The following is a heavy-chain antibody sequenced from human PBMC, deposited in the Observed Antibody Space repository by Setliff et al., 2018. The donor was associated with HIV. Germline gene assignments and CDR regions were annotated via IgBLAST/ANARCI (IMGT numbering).Heavy chain of an antibody. CDR3: TKGGERDGYNPIGFDY. CDR2: ILTIFGTA. J-gene: IGHJ4*02. CDR1: GGSFRSYT. D-gene: IGHD1-1*01. V-gene: IGHV1-69*13. Sequence: SVKVSCKTSGGSFRSYTISWVRQAPGQGIEWMGEILTIFGTANYAQKFQGRVTITADESTSTAYMELSSLRSEDTAVYYCTKGGERDGYNPIGFDYWGQGTLVTVSS.